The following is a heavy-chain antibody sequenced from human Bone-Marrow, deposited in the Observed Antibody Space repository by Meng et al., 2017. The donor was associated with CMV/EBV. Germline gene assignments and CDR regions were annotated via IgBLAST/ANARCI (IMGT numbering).Heavy chain of an antibody. CDR2: IYPGDSDT. D-gene: IGHD3-9*01. Sequence: GESLKISCKGSGYSFTSYWIGWVRQMPGKGLEWMGIIYPGDSDTRYSPSFQGQVTISADKSISTAYLQWSSLKASDTAMYYCARQGILTGYGHYYYYGMDVWGQGTTVTVS. V-gene: IGHV5-51*01. CDR3: ARQGILTGYGHYYYYGMDV. CDR1: GYSFTSYW. J-gene: IGHJ6*01.